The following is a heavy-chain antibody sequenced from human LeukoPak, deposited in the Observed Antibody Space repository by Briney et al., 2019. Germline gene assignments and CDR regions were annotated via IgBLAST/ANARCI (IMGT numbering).Heavy chain of an antibody. D-gene: IGHD7-27*01. V-gene: IGHV3-21*01. J-gene: IGHJ4*02. CDR3: ARAKNWVFDY. CDR2: ISSSSSYI. CDR1: GFTFSSYS. Sequence: GGSLRLSCAASGFTFSSYSLNWVRQAPGKGLEWVSSISSSSSYIYYADSVKGRFTISRDNAKNSLYLQMNSLRAEDTAVYYCARAKNWVFDYWGQGTLVTVSS.